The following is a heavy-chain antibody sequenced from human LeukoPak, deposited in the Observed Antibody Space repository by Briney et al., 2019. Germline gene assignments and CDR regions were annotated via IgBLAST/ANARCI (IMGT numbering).Heavy chain of an antibody. CDR2: IKPDGSEK. Sequence: GGSLRLSCAASGFSFTSYWMCWVRQAPGKGLEWVANIKPDGSEKYFVDSVKGRFTISRDNTKNSLYLLMNSLRVEDTAVYYCARSPDGFDYWGQGTLVTVSS. J-gene: IGHJ4*02. CDR1: GFSFTSYW. V-gene: IGHV3-7*01. CDR3: ARSPDGFDY.